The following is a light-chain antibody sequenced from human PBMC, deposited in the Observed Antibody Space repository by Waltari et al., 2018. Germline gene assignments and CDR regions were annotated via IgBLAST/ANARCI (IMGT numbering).Light chain of an antibody. V-gene: IGLV2-14*01. CDR3: SSYSSTTTLL. J-gene: IGLJ1*01. CDR2: QAS. CDR1: SRDIGRYNY. Sequence: QSALTQPASVSGSPGQSITISCTETSRDIGRYNYVSWYQQPPGKAPKLILSQASNRPSGVSDRFSGSKSDNTASLTISGLQAEDEGDYYCSSYSSTTTLLFGAGTKVSVL.